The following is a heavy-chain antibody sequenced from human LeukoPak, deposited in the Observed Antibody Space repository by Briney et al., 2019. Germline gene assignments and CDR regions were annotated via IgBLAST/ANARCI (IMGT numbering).Heavy chain of an antibody. D-gene: IGHD1-26*01. Sequence: PGGPLRFSGAASGFTFSSYSMNWDRKAPGKGLKWVSYISSSSSTIYYADSVKGRFTISRDNAKNSLYLQMNSLRAEDTAVYYCAREVGASEFDYWGQGTLVTVSS. CDR3: AREVGASEFDY. V-gene: IGHV3-48*04. CDR1: GFTFSSYS. J-gene: IGHJ4*02. CDR2: ISSSSSTI.